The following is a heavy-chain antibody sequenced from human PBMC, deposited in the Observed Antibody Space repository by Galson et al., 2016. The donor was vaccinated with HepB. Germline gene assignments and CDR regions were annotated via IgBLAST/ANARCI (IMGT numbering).Heavy chain of an antibody. J-gene: IGHJ4*02. CDR3: AKHGGFDF. V-gene: IGHV3-33*06. D-gene: IGHD3-16*01. CDR2: IWYDGSNK. CDR1: GFTFSSFG. Sequence: SLRLSCAASGFTFSSFGMHWVRQAPGKGLEWVALIWYDGSNKYYVDSVKGRFTISRDNSKNTLFLQMNSLRADDTAVYYCAKHGGFDFWGQGTPVTVSS.